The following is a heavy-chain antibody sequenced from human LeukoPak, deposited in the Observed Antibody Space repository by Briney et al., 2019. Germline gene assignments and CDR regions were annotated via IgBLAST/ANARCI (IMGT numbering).Heavy chain of an antibody. CDR2: IYTSGST. V-gene: IGHV4-61*02. D-gene: IGHD3-10*01. Sequence: SETLSLTCTVSRGSISSDGYYWSWIRQPAGKGLEWIGRIYTSGSTNYNPSLKSRVTMSVDTSKNQFSLKLSSVTAADTAVYYCARVSLVRGAPDYYFDYWGQGTLVTVSS. CDR1: RGSISSDGYY. CDR3: ARVSLVRGAPDYYFDY. J-gene: IGHJ4*02.